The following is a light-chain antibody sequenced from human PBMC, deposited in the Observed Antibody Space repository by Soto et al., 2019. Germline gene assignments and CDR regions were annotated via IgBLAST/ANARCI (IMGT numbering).Light chain of an antibody. CDR1: QSISSY. Sequence: DIQMTQSPSSLSASVGDRVTITFGASQSISSYLNWYQQKPGKAPKLLIYAASSLQSGVPSRFSGGGSGTDFTLTISSLRPEDFATYYCQQSYSTPRGFGQGTKVDIK. J-gene: IGKJ1*01. V-gene: IGKV1-39*01. CDR3: QQSYSTPRG. CDR2: AAS.